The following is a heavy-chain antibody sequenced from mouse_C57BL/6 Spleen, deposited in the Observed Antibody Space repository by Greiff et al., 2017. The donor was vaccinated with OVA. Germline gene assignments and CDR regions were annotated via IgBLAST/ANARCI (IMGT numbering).Heavy chain of an antibody. CDR1: GYTFTSYG. Sequence: QVQLQQSGAELARPGASVKLSCKASGYTFTSYGISWVKQRTGQGLEWNGEIYPRSGNTYYNEKFKGKATLTADKSSSTAYMELRSLTSEDSAVYFCARGETAQATIFDYWGQGTTLTVSS. CDR3: ARGETAQATIFDY. J-gene: IGHJ2*01. V-gene: IGHV1-81*01. CDR2: IYPRSGNT. D-gene: IGHD3-2*02.